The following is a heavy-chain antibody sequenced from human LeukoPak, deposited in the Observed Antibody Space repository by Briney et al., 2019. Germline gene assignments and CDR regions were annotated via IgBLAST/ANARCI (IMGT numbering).Heavy chain of an antibody. D-gene: IGHD5-12*01. Sequence: SETLSLTCAVYGGSHSGYYWRWSRQPPGKGLEWIGEINHSGSTNYNPSLKSRVTISVDTSKNQFSLKLSSVTAADAALYYCATGWLWGQGTLVTVSS. V-gene: IGHV4-34*01. CDR2: INHSGST. CDR3: ATGWL. J-gene: IGHJ4*02. CDR1: GGSHSGYY.